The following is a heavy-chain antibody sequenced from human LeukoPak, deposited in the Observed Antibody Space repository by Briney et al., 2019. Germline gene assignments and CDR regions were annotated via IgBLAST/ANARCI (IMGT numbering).Heavy chain of an antibody. J-gene: IGHJ4*02. D-gene: IGHD6-13*01. CDR3: ARDPNEAGIAAAPSDY. Sequence: GGSLRLSCAASGFTFSSYAMHWVRQAPGKGLEWVAVISYDGSNKYYADSVKGRFTISRDNSKNTLYLQMNSLRAEDTAVYYCARDPNEAGIAAAPSDYWGQGTLVTVSS. V-gene: IGHV3-30-3*01. CDR2: ISYDGSNK. CDR1: GFTFSSYA.